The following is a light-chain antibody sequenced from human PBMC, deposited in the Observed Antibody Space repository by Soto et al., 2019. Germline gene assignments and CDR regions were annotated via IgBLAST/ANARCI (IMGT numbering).Light chain of an antibody. CDR1: QSISTW. J-gene: IGKJ2*01. CDR3: QQYNSYPST. V-gene: IGKV1-5*03. Sequence: DIQMTQSPSTLSASVGDRVALTCRASQSISTWLAWYQQKPGKAPKLLIYKASSLDSGVPSRFSGSGSGTDFTLTISSLQPDDLATYYCQQYNSYPSTFGQGTKLEIK. CDR2: KAS.